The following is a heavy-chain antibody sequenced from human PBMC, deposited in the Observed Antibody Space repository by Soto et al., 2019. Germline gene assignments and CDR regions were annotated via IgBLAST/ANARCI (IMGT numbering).Heavy chain of an antibody. Sequence: GGSLRLSCAASGFTFSSYAMSWVRQAPGKGLEWVSAISGSGGSTYYADSVKGRFTISRDNSKNTLYLQMNSLRAEDTAVYYCAKDIEDIVLMVYAISDYWGQGTLVTVSS. CDR1: GFTFSSYA. CDR3: AKDIEDIVLMVYAISDY. J-gene: IGHJ4*02. CDR2: ISGSGGST. V-gene: IGHV3-23*01. D-gene: IGHD2-8*01.